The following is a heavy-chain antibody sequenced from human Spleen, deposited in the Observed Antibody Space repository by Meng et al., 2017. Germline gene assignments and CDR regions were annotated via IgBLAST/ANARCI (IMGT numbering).Heavy chain of an antibody. V-gene: IGHV1-69*05. Sequence: SVKVSCKALGGIFSNYVIGWVRQAPGQGLEWMGGINAVFGTTNYAQKFQGRVTITTDESTSTVYMELTRLTSEDTAVYYCARVPKPSGYSSSWSRDYYYYGMDVWGQGTTVTVSS. CDR2: INAVFGTT. CDR1: GGIFSNYV. CDR3: ARVPKPSGYSSSWSRDYYYYGMDV. J-gene: IGHJ6*02. D-gene: IGHD6-13*01.